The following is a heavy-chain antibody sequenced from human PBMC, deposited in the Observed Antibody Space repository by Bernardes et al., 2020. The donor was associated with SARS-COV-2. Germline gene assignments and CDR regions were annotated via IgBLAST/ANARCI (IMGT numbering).Heavy chain of an antibody. CDR1: GVTFSDAW. CDR3: YGLTAN. V-gene: IGHV3-15*01. CDR2: IKSKIDGETT. Sequence: GGSLRLSCAASGVTFSDAWMSWVRHAPGKGLEWVGRIKSKIDGETTDYAAPVKGRFTISRDDSKKTLYLQMNSLKTEDTAVYYCYGLTANWGPGTLVTVSS. J-gene: IGHJ4*02. D-gene: IGHD1-20*01.